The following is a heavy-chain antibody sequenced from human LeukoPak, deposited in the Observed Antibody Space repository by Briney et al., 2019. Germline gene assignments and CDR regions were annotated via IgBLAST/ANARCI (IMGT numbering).Heavy chain of an antibody. CDR3: AKGARIAVAGSYYFDY. CDR1: GFTFRRYG. D-gene: IGHD6-19*01. J-gene: IGHJ4*02. V-gene: IGHV3-30*18. CDR2: ISYDGSNK. Sequence: GGSLRLSCAASGFTFRRYGMHSVRQAPGKGLEWVAVISYDGSNKYYADSVKGRFTISRDNSKNTLYLQMNSLRAEDTALYYCAKGARIAVAGSYYFDYWGQGTLVTVSS.